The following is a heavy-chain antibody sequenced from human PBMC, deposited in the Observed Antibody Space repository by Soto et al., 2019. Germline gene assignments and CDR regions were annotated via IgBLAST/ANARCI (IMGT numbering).Heavy chain of an antibody. CDR2: IYHSGST. J-gene: IGHJ3*02. Sequence: KTSETLSLTCAVSGGSISSSNWWSWVRQPPGKGLEWIGEIYHSGSTNYNPSLKSRVTISVDKSKNQFSLKLSSVTAADTAVYYCARDLAARRITMVRGHGRCAFDIWGQGTMVTVSS. D-gene: IGHD3-10*01. CDR3: ARDLAARRITMVRGHGRCAFDI. CDR1: GGSISSSNW. V-gene: IGHV4-4*02.